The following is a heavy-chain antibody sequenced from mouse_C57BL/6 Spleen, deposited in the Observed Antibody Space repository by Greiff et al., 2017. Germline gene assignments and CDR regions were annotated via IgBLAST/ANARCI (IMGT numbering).Heavy chain of an antibody. J-gene: IGHJ3*01. CDR3: TKGSSSAWFAY. Sequence: VQLQQSGAELVRPGASVTLSCKASGYTFTDYEMHWVQQTPVHGLEWIGAIDPETGGTAYNQKFKGKAILTADKSSSTAYMELRSLTSEDSAVYYCTKGSSSAWFAYWGQGTLVTVSA. D-gene: IGHD3-1*01. CDR1: GYTFTDYE. CDR2: IDPETGGT. V-gene: IGHV1-15*01.